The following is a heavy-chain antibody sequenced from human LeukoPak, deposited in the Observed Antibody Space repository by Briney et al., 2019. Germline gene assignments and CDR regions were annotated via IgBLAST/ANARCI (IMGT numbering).Heavy chain of an antibody. J-gene: IGHJ4*02. Sequence: SVTVSCKASGGTFSSYAISWVRQAPRQGLEWMGGIIPIFGTANYAQKFQGRVTITTDESTSTAYMELSSLRSEDTAVYYCAGSAGYSSGWAQRFDYWGQGTLVTVSS. CDR1: GGTFSSYA. D-gene: IGHD6-19*01. CDR2: IIPIFGTA. V-gene: IGHV1-69*05. CDR3: AGSAGYSSGWAQRFDY.